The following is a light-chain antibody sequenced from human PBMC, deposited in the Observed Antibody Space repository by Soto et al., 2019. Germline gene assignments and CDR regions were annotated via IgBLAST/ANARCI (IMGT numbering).Light chain of an antibody. CDR1: QSVGSN. Sequence: EMGVTRSRATVPVSPGEIVTLSFRASQSVGSNLAWYQQKPVQSPRLLLYDASPRATRIPATFSGRRSRPDFTPTLRSLEPEALAVHFCQPYSRPPPTFRQGTKVDIK. V-gene: IGKV3D-15*01. CDR2: DAS. CDR3: QPYSRPPPT. J-gene: IGKJ1*01.